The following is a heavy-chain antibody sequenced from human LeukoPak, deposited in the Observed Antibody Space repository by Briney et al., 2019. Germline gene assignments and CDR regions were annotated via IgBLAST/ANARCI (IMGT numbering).Heavy chain of an antibody. V-gene: IGHV4-59*08. Sequence: PSETLSLTCTVSGGSISSYYWSWIRQPPGRGLEWIGYIYYSGSTNYNPSLKSRVTISVDTSKNQFSLKLSSVTAADTAVYYCARSRGYSYGQGADYWGQGTLVTVSS. CDR3: ARSRGYSYGQGADY. CDR2: IYYSGST. J-gene: IGHJ4*02. D-gene: IGHD5-18*01. CDR1: GGSISSYY.